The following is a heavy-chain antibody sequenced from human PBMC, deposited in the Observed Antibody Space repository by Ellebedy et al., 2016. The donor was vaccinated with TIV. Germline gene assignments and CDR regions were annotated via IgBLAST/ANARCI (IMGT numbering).Heavy chain of an antibody. CDR3: ATREWQDPMDV. Sequence: ASVKVSCXASGHIFTTYGIHWVRQAPGQRPEWMGWINTGNGNTKYSQKFQGRITITRDTSATTAYMELSGLMSEDTAVYYCATREWQDPMDVWGQGTTVTVSS. V-gene: IGHV1-3*04. CDR1: GHIFTTYG. CDR2: INTGNGNT. D-gene: IGHD3-3*01. J-gene: IGHJ6*02.